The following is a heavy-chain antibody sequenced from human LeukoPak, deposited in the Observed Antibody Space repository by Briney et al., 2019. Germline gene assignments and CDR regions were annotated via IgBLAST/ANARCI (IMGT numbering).Heavy chain of an antibody. Sequence: GGSLRLSCAASGFSFSSYDMSWVRQAPGKGLERVSGIRGSGGSTFYADSVKGRFTISRDNSNNTLYLQMNSLRAEDTAVYYCAKVDKDYFDYWGQGTLVNVSS. CDR1: GFSFSSYD. J-gene: IGHJ4*02. D-gene: IGHD2-2*03. CDR3: AKVDKDYFDY. CDR2: IRGSGGST. V-gene: IGHV3-23*01.